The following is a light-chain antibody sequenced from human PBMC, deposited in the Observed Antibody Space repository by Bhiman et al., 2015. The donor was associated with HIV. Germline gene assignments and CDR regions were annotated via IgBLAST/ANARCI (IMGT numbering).Light chain of an antibody. Sequence: QSALTQPPSASGSPGQSVAISCIGTNSDVGNYISVAWYQQYPGKAPTLIIYEDTERPSGVPDRFSGSKSGNTASLTVSGLQAEDEADYYCQSYDSSLSAWVFGGGTKLTVL. CDR1: NSDVGNYIS. CDR2: EDT. CDR3: QSYDSSLSAWV. V-gene: IGLV2-8*01. J-gene: IGLJ3*02.